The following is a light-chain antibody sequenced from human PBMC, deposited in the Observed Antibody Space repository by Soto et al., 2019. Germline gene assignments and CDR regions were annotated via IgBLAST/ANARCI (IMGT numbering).Light chain of an antibody. CDR2: EAS. Sequence: DIQMTQSPATLCLSVGDRATVPCRSSQSIMYWLAWFQQEPGKAPRLMNYEASRLESVVPSRISGSGSGTEFTLTISSLQPDVFATYCCQQYTSYPLTFGQGTKVDIK. CDR3: QQYTSYPLT. J-gene: IGKJ1*01. CDR1: QSIMYW. V-gene: IGKV1-5*03.